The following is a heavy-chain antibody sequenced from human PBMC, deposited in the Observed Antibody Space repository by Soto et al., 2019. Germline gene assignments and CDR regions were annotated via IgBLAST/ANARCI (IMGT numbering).Heavy chain of an antibody. D-gene: IGHD3-16*01. Sequence: ASVKVSCKASGYTFTSYGISWVRQAPGQGLEWMGWISAYNGNTNYAQKLQGRVTMTTDTSTSTAYMELKSLRSDDTAVNYSAGGGGVETGRGYWFAPGGKGTLVPVSS. V-gene: IGHV1-18*01. CDR2: ISAYNGNT. CDR3: AGGGGVETGRGYWFAP. CDR1: GYTFTSYG. J-gene: IGHJ5*02.